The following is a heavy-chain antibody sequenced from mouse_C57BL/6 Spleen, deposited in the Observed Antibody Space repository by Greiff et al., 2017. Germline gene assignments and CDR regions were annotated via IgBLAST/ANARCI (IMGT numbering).Heavy chain of an antibody. CDR1: GYTFTDYN. V-gene: IGHV1-18*01. J-gene: IGHJ2*01. D-gene: IGHD3-2*02. CDR3: ARSSSGYPYYFDD. Sequence: EVQLQQSGPELVKPGASVKIPCKASGYTFTDYNMDWVKQSHGKSLEWIGDINPNNGGTIYNQKFKGKATLTVDKSSSTAYMELRSLTSEDTAVYYCARSSSGYPYYFDDWGQGTTLTGSS. CDR2: INPNNGGT.